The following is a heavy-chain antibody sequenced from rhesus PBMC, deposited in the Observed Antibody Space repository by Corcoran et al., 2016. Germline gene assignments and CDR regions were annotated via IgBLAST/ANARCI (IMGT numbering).Heavy chain of an antibody. V-gene: IGHV3-16*02. Sequence: EVQLVESGGGLVQPGGSLRLSCAASGFPFSNFWMSGGRQAPGKGLGWVGRIKNKAGGGAAAYAESVEGRFTISRDDSKNTLYLQMNSLKTEDTAVYYCARGSTRNYFNYWGRGVLVTVSS. D-gene: IGHD2-15*01. J-gene: IGHJ4*01. CDR2: IKNKAGGGAA. CDR1: GFPFSNFW. CDR3: ARGSTRNYFNY.